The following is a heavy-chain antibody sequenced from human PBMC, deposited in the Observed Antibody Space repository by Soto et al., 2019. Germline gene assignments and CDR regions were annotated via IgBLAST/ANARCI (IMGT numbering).Heavy chain of an antibody. D-gene: IGHD2-21*01. CDR1: GGSISSRSHY. CDR2: IFYTGSA. CDR3: ARHDSGPIDS. J-gene: IGHJ4*02. V-gene: IGHV4-39*01. Sequence: QLQLQESGPRLVKPWETLSLTCTVSGGSISSRSHYWGWIRQPPGKGLEWIGSIFYTGSAYYDPSLKSRLTMSVDTSENHFSLKLSPVTAADTAVYYCARHDSGPIDSWGQGTLVTVSS.